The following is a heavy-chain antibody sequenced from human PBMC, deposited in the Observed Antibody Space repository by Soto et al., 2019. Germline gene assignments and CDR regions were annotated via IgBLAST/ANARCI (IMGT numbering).Heavy chain of an antibody. CDR2: IYHSGST. J-gene: IGHJ3*02. CDR3: ARAHGSGWGAFDI. CDR1: GGSISSGGYS. Sequence: QLQLQESGSGLVKPSQTLSLTCAVSGGSISSGGYSWSWIRQPPGKGLEWIVYIYHSGSTYYNPSLKSRVTISVDRSKNQFSLKLSSVTAADTAVYYCARAHGSGWGAFDIWGQGTMVTVSS. V-gene: IGHV4-30-2*01. D-gene: IGHD3-10*01.